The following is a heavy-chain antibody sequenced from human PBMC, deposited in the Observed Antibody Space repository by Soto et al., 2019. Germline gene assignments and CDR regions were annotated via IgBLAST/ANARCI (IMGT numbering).Heavy chain of an antibody. J-gene: IGHJ3*02. CDR1: GYSFTSYW. CDR3: ARPYSSGWAPYDAFDI. CDR2: IDPSDSYT. D-gene: IGHD6-19*01. Sequence: RGESLKISCKGSGYSFTSYWISWVRQMPGKGLEWMGRIDPSDSYTNYSPSFQGHVTISAGKSISTAYLQWSSLKASDTAMYYCARPYSSGWAPYDAFDIWGQGTMVTVSS. V-gene: IGHV5-10-1*01.